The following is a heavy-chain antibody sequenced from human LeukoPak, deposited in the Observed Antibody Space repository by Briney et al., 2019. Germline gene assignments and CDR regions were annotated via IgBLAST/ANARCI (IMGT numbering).Heavy chain of an antibody. D-gene: IGHD6-6*01. Sequence: GGSLRLSCAASGFTFSSYAMHWVRQAPGKGLEWVAVISYDGSNKYYADSVKGRFTISRDNSKNTLYLQMNSLRAEDTAVYYCARDSSQTDPFDYWGQGTLVTVSS. J-gene: IGHJ4*02. CDR1: GFTFSSYA. V-gene: IGHV3-30-3*01. CDR2: ISYDGSNK. CDR3: ARDSSQTDPFDY.